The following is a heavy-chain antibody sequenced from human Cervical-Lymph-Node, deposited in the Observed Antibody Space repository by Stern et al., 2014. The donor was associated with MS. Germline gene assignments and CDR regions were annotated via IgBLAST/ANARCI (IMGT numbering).Heavy chain of an antibody. CDR2: IHNSGTT. CDR1: CGSISSGEYY. V-gene: IGHV4-30-4*01. Sequence: QLQLQESGPGLVKPSQTLSLTCTVTCGSISSGEYYWSWIRQSPGKGLEWIGYIHNSGTTYYNPSLKSRVTISVDTSKNQFSLKLRSVTAADTAVYYCSRDADGYSLVFGYWGRGTLVTVSS. CDR3: SRDADGYSLVFGY. J-gene: IGHJ4*02. D-gene: IGHD5-24*01.